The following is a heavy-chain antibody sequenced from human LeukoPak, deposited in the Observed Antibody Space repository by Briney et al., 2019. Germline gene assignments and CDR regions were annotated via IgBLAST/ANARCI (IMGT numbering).Heavy chain of an antibody. V-gene: IGHV4-4*07. J-gene: IGHJ6*03. Sequence: SETLSLTCTVSGGSINNYYWSWIRQPAGKGLEWIGLIYSSGSTSYNPSLKSRVTMSVDTSKKQFSLRLSSVTAADTAVYYCARVFSYYYYMDVWGKGTTVTVSS. CDR2: IYSSGST. D-gene: IGHD2/OR15-2a*01. CDR3: ARVFSYYYYMDV. CDR1: GGSINNYY.